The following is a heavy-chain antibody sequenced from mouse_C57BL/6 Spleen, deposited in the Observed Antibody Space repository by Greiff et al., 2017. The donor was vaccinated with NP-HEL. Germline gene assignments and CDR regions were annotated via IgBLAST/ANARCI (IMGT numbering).Heavy chain of an antibody. CDR3: AISVLYYFDY. D-gene: IGHD1-1*01. CDR1: GYTFTSYW. V-gene: IGHV1-74*01. J-gene: IGHJ2*01. Sequence: SLPVSCTASGYTFTSYWMHWVQQRPGQGLEWIGRIHPSDSDTNYNQKFKGKATLTVDKSSSTAYMQLSSLTSEDSAVYYCAISVLYYFDYWGQGTTLTVSS. CDR2: IHPSDSDT.